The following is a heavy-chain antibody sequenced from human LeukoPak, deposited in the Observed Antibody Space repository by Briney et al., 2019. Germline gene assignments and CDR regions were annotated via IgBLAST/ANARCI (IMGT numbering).Heavy chain of an antibody. CDR1: GFTFSTYA. CDR3: AQGGHDFNPFYY. V-gene: IGHV3-23*01. Sequence: SGGSLRLSCAASGFTFSTYAMGWVRQAPGEGLEWVSSIKGGGGDPFYADSVRGRFTISRDKSKNTLYLQLNSVRPEDTAVYFCAQGGHDFNPFYYWGQGTLVTVSS. CDR2: IKGGGGDP. J-gene: IGHJ4*02. D-gene: IGHD2-21*02.